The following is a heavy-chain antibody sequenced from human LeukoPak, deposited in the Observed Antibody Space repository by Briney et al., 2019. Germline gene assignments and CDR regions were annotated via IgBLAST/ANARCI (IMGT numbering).Heavy chain of an antibody. V-gene: IGHV4-34*01. Sequence: SETLSLTCAVYGGSFSGYYWTWIRQPPGKGLEWIGEINHSGSTNYSPSLKSRVTISIDTSKNQFSLKLNSVTAADTAVYYCARSAHGGNAGVFDYWGQGTLVTVSS. J-gene: IGHJ4*02. D-gene: IGHD4-23*01. CDR3: ARSAHGGNAGVFDY. CDR2: INHSGST. CDR1: GGSFSGYY.